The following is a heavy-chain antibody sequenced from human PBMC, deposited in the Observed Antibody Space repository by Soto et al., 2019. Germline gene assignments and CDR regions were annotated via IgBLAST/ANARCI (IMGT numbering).Heavy chain of an antibody. CDR3: ARHLPYCGGDCYSLDY. V-gene: IGHV4-39*01. D-gene: IGHD2-21*02. CDR1: GGTINSTSYY. J-gene: IGHJ4*02. CDR2: IYYSGST. Sequence: SETLSLTCTVSGGTINSTSYYWGWIRQPPRKGLEWIGIIYYSGSTNYSPSLKSQVTISVDTSKNHFSLNLNSVTAADTAVYYCARHLPYCGGDCYSLDYWGQGTLVTVSS.